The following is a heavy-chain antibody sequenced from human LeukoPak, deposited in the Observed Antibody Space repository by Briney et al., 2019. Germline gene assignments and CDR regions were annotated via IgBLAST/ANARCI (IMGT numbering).Heavy chain of an antibody. D-gene: IGHD5-18*01. V-gene: IGHV3-23*01. J-gene: IGHJ4*02. Sequence: PGGSLRLSCAASGFIFRNYGMNWVRQPPGEGLEWVSGVSPNGETAYYADSVKGRFTISRDNSKNTVYLQVRSLRAEDTAVYYCAKDLGWIQFGYWGQGALVTVSS. CDR1: GFIFRNYG. CDR3: AKDLGWIQFGY. CDR2: VSPNGETA.